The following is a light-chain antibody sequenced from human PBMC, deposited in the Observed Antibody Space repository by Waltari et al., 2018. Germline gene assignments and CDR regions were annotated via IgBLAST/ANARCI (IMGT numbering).Light chain of an antibody. CDR2: DAS. J-gene: IGKJ2*01. CDR3: QQRSKWYT. CDR1: QSVSSY. Sequence: DIVLTHSPPTLSLSPGARATLSGRASQSVSSYLPWYQRKPSQAPRLLLYDASRSATGSPARFSGSGSGTDFTLTISSLEPEDFAVYYCQQRSKWYTFGQGTKLEIK. V-gene: IGKV3-11*01.